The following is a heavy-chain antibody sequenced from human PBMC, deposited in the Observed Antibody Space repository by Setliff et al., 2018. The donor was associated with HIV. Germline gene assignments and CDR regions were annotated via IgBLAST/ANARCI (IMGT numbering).Heavy chain of an antibody. CDR2: ISSKSSYT. V-gene: IGHV3-21*01. Sequence: GGSLRLPSAASGFTFSSYSMNWVRQAPGKGLEWVSYISSKSSYTHYSGSVKGRFTTTRDNVKNSLYLHMNSLRAEDTAVYYCARERYSGSSTDYGGQGTLVTVSS. D-gene: IGHD1-26*01. CDR3: ARERYSGSSTDY. J-gene: IGHJ4*02. CDR1: GFTFSSYS.